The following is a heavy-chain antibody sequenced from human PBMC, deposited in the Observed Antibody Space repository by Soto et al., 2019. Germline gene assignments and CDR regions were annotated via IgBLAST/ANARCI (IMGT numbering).Heavy chain of an antibody. Sequence: QVQLVESGGGVVQPGRSQRLSCAASGFNFRSYGMHWVRQAPGKGLEWVAGISFDGSETHHAESLQGRFTISRDNAKNTWFLQMNSLRAEDTAEYYCDDYRIAVGGEGTTVTVSS. CDR1: GFNFRSYG. CDR2: ISFDGSET. CDR3: DDYRIAV. V-gene: IGHV3-30*03. J-gene: IGHJ6*04.